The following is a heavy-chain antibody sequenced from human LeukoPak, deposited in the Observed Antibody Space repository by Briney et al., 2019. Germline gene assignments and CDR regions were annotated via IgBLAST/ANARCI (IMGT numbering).Heavy chain of an antibody. J-gene: IGHJ4*02. CDR2: INHSGST. D-gene: IGHD3-9*01. CDR3: ARADYDILTGYYETFGY. CDR1: GGSFSGYY. Sequence: SETLSLTCAVYGGSFSGYYWSWIRQPPGKGLEWIGEINHSGSTNYNPSLKSRVTISVDTSKNQFSLKLSSVTAADTAVYYCARADYDILTGYYETFGYWGQGTLVTVSS. V-gene: IGHV4-34*01.